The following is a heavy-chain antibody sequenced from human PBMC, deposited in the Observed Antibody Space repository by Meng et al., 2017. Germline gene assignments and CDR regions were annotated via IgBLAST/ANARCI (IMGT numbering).Heavy chain of an antibody. CDR3: ARRGIAARPFYY. D-gene: IGHD6-6*01. CDR2: INHSGST. J-gene: IGHJ4*02. CDR1: GGSFSGYY. Sequence: QVQLQQLGAGLLKPSETLSLTCAVYGGSFSGYYWSWIRQPPGKGLEWIGEINHSGSTNYNPSLKSRVTISVDTSKNQFSLKLSSVTAADTAVYYCARRGIAARPFYYWGQGTLVTVSS. V-gene: IGHV4-34*01.